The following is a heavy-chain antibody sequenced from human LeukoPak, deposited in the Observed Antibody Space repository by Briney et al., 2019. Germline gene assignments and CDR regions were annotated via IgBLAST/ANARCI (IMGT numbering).Heavy chain of an antibody. J-gene: IGHJ5*02. D-gene: IGHD6-13*01. V-gene: IGHV5-51*01. CDR1: GYGFTSYW. CDR3: ARLEQQRWFDP. Sequence: GESLKISFKGSGYGFTSYWIGWGRPRPGKGVEWMGIIYPGDSDTRYSPSFQGQVTISADKSISTAYLQWSSLKASDTAMYYCARLEQQRWFDPWGQGTLVTVSS. CDR2: IYPGDSDT.